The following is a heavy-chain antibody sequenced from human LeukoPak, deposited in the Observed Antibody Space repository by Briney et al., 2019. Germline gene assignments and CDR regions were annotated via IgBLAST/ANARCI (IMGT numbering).Heavy chain of an antibody. V-gene: IGHV1-2*02. CDR2: INPNSGGT. CDR1: GYTFTGYY. Sequence: ASVKVSCKASGYTFTGYYMHWVRQAPGQGLEGMGWINPNSGGTNYAQKFQGRVTMTRDTSISTAYMELSRLRSDDTAVYYCAREYQYCSSTSCHDAFDIWGQGTMVTVSS. J-gene: IGHJ3*02. D-gene: IGHD2-2*01. CDR3: AREYQYCSSTSCHDAFDI.